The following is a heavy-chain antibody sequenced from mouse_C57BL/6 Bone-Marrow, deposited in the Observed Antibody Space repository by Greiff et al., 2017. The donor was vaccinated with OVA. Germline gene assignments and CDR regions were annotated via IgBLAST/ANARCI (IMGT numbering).Heavy chain of an antibody. CDR1: GFTFSDYG. CDR2: ISSGSSTI. V-gene: IGHV5-17*01. D-gene: IGHD2-3*01. J-gene: IGHJ4*01. CDR3: ARRWLLQGYYAMDY. Sequence: EVKLMESGGGLVKPGGSLKLSCAASGFTFSDYGMHWVRPAPEKGLEWVAYISSGSSTIYYAETVKGRFTISRDNAKNTLFLQMTSLRSEDTAMYYCARRWLLQGYYAMDYWGQGTSVTVSS.